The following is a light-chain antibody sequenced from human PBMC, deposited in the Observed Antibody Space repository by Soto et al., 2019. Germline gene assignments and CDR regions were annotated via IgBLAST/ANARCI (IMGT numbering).Light chain of an antibody. Sequence: EIVLTQSPGTLSLSPGERATLSCRASQSVSSSYLAWYQQKPGQAPRLLIYGASSRATGIPDRFSGSGSGTDFTLTISRLEPEDFSVYFCQQYGSSPLVSFGQGPLLEIK. CDR3: QQYGSSPLVS. V-gene: IGKV3-20*01. J-gene: IGKJ5*01. CDR1: QSVSSSY. CDR2: GAS.